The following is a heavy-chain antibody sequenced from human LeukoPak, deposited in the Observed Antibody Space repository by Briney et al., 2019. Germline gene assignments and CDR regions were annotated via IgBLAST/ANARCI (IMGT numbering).Heavy chain of an antibody. D-gene: IGHD6-19*01. J-gene: IGHJ5*02. CDR2: IWYDGSNK. CDR1: GFTFSSYG. Sequence: PGGSLRLSCAASGFTFSSYGMHWVRQAPGKGLEWVAVIWYDGSNKYYADSVKGRFTISRDNYKSTLFLQMNSLSAADTAVYYCGRQVAPGQWLVNLWGQGTPVTVSS. CDR3: GRQVAPGQWLVNL. V-gene: IGHV3-33*01.